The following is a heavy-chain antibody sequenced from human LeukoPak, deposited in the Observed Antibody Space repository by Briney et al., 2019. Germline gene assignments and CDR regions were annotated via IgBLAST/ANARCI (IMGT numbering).Heavy chain of an antibody. J-gene: IGHJ3*02. CDR3: ATTPHYEGGGIDI. Sequence: SETLSLSCTVSADSISTSNYYWGWIRQPPGKGLEWIGSVYYTGRTYDNPSLKSRVTISVDTSKNQFSLKLNSVTAADTAVYYCATTPHYEGGGIDIWGQGTMVTVSS. V-gene: IGHV4-39*01. D-gene: IGHD3-16*01. CDR1: ADSISTSNYY. CDR2: VYYTGRT.